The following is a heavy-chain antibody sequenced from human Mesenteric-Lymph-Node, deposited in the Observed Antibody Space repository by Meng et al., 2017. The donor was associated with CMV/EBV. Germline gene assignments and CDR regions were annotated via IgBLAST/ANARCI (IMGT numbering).Heavy chain of an antibody. CDR2: IKEDGSGK. V-gene: IGHV3-7*01. J-gene: IGHJ4*02. CDR1: GFTFSNYW. CDR3: ARDMGYGHYFDS. D-gene: IGHD5-18*01. Sequence: ETLSLTCAASGFTFSNYWMSWVRQAPGKGLEWVANIKEDGSGKYYVDSVKGRFTISKDNAKNSLSLQMNSLRAEDTAVYYCARDMGYGHYFDSWGQGTVVTVSS.